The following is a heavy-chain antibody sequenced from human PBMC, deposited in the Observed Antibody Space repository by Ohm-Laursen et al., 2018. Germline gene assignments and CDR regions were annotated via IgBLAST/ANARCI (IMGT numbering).Heavy chain of an antibody. J-gene: IGHJ5*02. CDR1: GDSISSGYF. V-gene: IGHV4-38-2*02. CDR3: ARGLWWFDP. CDR2: IYHSGST. Sequence: SDTLSLTCTVSGDSISSGYFWGWIRQPPGKGLEWIGTIYHSGSTYYNPSLKSRVTISVDTSKNQFSLKLSSVTAADTALYYCARGLWWFDPWGQGTLVTVSS.